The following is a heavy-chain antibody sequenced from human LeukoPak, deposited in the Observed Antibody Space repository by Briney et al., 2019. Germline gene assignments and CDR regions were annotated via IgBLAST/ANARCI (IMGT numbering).Heavy chain of an antibody. CDR3: AKEFVAAVGHYFDY. V-gene: IGHV3-23*01. Sequence: GGSLRLSCAASGFTFNTYAMTWVRQAPGKGLEWVSSISGSGANTYYADSVKGRFTISRDNSKNTLSLQLNSLRVEDTAVYYCAKEFVAAVGHYFDYWGQGTLVTVSS. J-gene: IGHJ4*02. D-gene: IGHD6-13*01. CDR1: GFTFNTYA. CDR2: ISGSGANT.